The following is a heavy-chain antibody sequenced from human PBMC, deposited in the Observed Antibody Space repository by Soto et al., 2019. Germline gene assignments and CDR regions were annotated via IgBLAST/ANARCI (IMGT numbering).Heavy chain of an antibody. CDR1: GGSISSGGYS. V-gene: IGHV4-30-2*01. D-gene: IGHD6-6*01. CDR3: ARDSRAAPYYYYGMDV. J-gene: IGHJ6*02. CDR2: IYHSGST. Sequence: SETLSLTCAVSGGSISSGGYSWSWIRQPPGKGLEWIGYIYHSGSTYYNPSLKSRVTISVDRSKNQFSLKLSSVTAADTAVYYCARDSRAAPYYYYGMDVWGQGTTVTVSS.